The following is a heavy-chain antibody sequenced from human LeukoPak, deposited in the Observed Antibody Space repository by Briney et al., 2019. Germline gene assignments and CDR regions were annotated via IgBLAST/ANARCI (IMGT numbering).Heavy chain of an antibody. CDR1: GGSFSGYY. CDR3: ARGLRSIAAYPY. V-gene: IGHV4-34*01. D-gene: IGHD6-6*01. CDR2: INHSGST. J-gene: IGHJ4*02. Sequence: SETLSLTCAVYGGSFSGYYWSWIRQPPGKGLEWIGEINHSGSTNYNPSLKSRVTISVDTSKNQFSLKLSSVTAADTAVYYCARGLRSIAAYPYWGQGTLVTLSS.